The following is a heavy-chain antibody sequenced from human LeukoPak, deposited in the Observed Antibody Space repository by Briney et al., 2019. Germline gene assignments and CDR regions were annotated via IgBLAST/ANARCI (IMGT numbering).Heavy chain of an antibody. Sequence: GGSLRLSCAASGLTFSSYGMSWVRQAPGRGLEWVSAISTTGGTTYYADSVRGRFTISRDNSRNTLYLQMNSLRAEDMAVYYCVRDLTYAFDIWGQGTMVTV. V-gene: IGHV3-23*01. CDR3: VRDLTYAFDI. CDR2: ISTTGGTT. CDR1: GLTFSSYG. J-gene: IGHJ3*02.